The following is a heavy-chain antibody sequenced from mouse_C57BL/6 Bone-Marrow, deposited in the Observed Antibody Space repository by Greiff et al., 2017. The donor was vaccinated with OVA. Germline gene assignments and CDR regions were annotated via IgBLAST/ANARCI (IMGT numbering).Heavy chain of an antibody. J-gene: IGHJ1*03. CDR3: ARGYYGRRYFDV. CDR2: IHPNSGST. Sequence: VQLQQPGAELVKPGASVKLSCKASGYTFTSYWMHWVKQRPGQGLEWIGMIHPNSGSTNYNEKFKSKATLTVDKSSSTAYMQLSSLTSEDSAVYYCARGYYGRRYFDVWGTGTTVTVSS. D-gene: IGHD1-1*01. V-gene: IGHV1-64*01. CDR1: GYTFTSYW.